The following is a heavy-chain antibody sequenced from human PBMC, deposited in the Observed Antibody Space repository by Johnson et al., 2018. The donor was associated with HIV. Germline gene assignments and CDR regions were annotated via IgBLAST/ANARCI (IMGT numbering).Heavy chain of an antibody. CDR2: ISYDGRDA. J-gene: IGHJ3*02. Sequence: QVQLVESGGGVVQPGRSLRLSCAASGFTFSSYAMHWVRQAPGKGLEWVAVISYDGRDAYYADSVKGRFTSSRDNSKNTLYLQMNSLRAEDTAVYYCAPAGPDAFDIWGQGTMVTVSS. D-gene: IGHD6-13*01. CDR1: GFTFSSYA. CDR3: APAGPDAFDI. V-gene: IGHV3-30*04.